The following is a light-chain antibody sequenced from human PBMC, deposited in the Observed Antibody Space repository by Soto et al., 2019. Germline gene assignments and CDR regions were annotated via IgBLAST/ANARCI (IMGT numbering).Light chain of an antibody. CDR3: SSYTTTNTLV. CDR2: EVS. CDR1: SSDVGGYNF. V-gene: IGLV2-14*01. Sequence: QSALTQPASVSGSPGQSITISCTGTSSDVGGYNFVSWYQHHPGKVPKLMLYEVSNRPSGVSSRSSGSKSGNTASLTISGLQAEDEADYYCSSYTTTNTLVFGTGTKVTVL. J-gene: IGLJ1*01.